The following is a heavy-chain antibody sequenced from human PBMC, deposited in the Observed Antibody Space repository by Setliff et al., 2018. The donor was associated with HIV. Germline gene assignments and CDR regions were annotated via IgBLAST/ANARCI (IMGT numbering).Heavy chain of an antibody. Sequence: GGSLRLSCAASGFTFSSHVMTWVRQAPGKGLGWVSVITPSSTETYYADSVKGRFTISRDDSKNTLFLQMDRLRAEDTALYYCAKATGLGAAGKIDSWGQGTLVTGSS. CDR1: GFTFSSHV. CDR2: ITPSSTET. D-gene: IGHD6-13*01. CDR3: AKATGLGAAGKIDS. V-gene: IGHV3-23*01. J-gene: IGHJ4*02.